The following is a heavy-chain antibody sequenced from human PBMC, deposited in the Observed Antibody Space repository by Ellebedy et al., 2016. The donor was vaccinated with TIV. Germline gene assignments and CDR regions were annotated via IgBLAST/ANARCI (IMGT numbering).Heavy chain of an antibody. CDR3: INLRGRGYYYMDV. J-gene: IGHJ6*03. CDR1: GFTIGDYG. Sequence: PGGSLRLSCTASGFTIGDYGMSWFRKAPGKGLEWVGFIRSRAYGGTTAYAASVKGRCTITRDDSKSIAYLQMNSLKPENTAVYYWINLRGRGYYYMDVWGKGTTVTVSS. V-gene: IGHV3-49*03. CDR2: IRSRAYGGTT. D-gene: IGHD3-22*01.